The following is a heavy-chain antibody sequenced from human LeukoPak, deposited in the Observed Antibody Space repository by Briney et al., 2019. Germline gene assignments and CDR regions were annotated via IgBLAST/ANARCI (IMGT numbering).Heavy chain of an antibody. CDR3: ARQGIAAAGHDGATYYYGMDV. CDR1: GGSISSSSYY. J-gene: IGHJ6*02. V-gene: IGHV4-39*01. D-gene: IGHD6-13*01. CDR2: IYYSGST. Sequence: PSETLSLTCTVSGGSISSSSYYWGWIRQPPGKGLEWIGSIYYSGSTYYNPSLKSRVTISVDTSKNQFPLKLSSVTAADTAVYYCARQGIAAAGHDGATYYYGMDVWGQGTTVTVSS.